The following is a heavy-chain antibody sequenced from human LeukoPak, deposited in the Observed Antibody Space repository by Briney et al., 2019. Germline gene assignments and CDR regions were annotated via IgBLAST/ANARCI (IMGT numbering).Heavy chain of an antibody. CDR3: ARTPGGDTSGYYPWYFDL. J-gene: IGHJ2*01. Sequence: GGSLRLSCAASGFTFSSYSMNWVRQAPGKGLEWVSSISFSSNYIYYADSVKGRFTISRDNAKNSLYLQMNSLRAEDTAVYYCARTPGGDTSGYYPWYFDLWGRGTLVTVSS. D-gene: IGHD3-22*01. CDR1: GFTFSSYS. V-gene: IGHV3-21*01. CDR2: ISFSSNYI.